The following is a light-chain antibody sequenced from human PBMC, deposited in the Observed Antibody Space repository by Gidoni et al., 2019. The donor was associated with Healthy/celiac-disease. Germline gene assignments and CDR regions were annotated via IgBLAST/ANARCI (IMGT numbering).Light chain of an antibody. CDR1: QSISSY. V-gene: IGKV1-39*01. CDR2: AAS. CDR3: QQSYSTPMYT. Sequence: DIKMTQSPSSLSASVGDRVTITCRASQSISSYLNWYQQKPGKAPKLLIYAASSLQSGVPSRFSGSGSGTEFTLTISRLHPEDFATYYCQQSYSTPMYTFGQGTKLEIK. J-gene: IGKJ2*01.